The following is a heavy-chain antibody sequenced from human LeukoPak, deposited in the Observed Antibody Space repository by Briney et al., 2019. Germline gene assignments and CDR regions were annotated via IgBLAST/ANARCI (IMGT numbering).Heavy chain of an antibody. CDR2: IIPIFGTA. D-gene: IGHD3/OR15-3a*01. V-gene: IGHV1-69*13. J-gene: IGHJ4*02. Sequence: ATVKVSCTASGGTFSSYAISWVRQAAGHGLEWMGGIIPIFGTANYAQKFQGRVTITADESTSTAYMELSSLRSEDTAVYYCARVLDDSPTEYYFDYWGQGTLVTVSS. CDR3: ARVLDDSPTEYYFDY. CDR1: GGTFSSYA.